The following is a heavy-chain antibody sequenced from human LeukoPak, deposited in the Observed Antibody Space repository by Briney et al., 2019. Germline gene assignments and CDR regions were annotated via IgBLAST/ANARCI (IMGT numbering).Heavy chain of an antibody. J-gene: IGHJ3*02. D-gene: IGHD1-26*01. Sequence: GGSLRLSCAASGFTVSSNYMSWVRQAPGKGLEWVSVIYSGGSTYYADSVKGRFTISRDSSKNTLYLQMNSLRAEDTAVYYCARDLSGSYYGAFDIWGQETMVTVSS. CDR2: IYSGGST. CDR1: GFTVSSNY. V-gene: IGHV3-66*02. CDR3: ARDLSGSYYGAFDI.